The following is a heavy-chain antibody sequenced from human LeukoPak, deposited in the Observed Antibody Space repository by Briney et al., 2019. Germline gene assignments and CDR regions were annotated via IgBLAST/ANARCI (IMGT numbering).Heavy chain of an antibody. CDR1: GFTFSSYG. Sequence: GSLRLSCAASGFTFSSYGMNWVRQAPGKGLEWVSSISSSSSYIYYADSVKGRFTISRDNAKNSLYLQMNSLRAEDTAVYYCARDARVATYNYWGQGTLVTVSS. V-gene: IGHV3-21*01. CDR3: ARDARVATYNY. CDR2: ISSSSSYI. D-gene: IGHD5-12*01. J-gene: IGHJ4*02.